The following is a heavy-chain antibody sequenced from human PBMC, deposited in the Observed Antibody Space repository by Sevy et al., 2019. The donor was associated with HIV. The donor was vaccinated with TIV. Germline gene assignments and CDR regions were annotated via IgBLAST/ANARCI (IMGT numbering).Heavy chain of an antibody. V-gene: IGHV4-39*01. D-gene: IGHD3-10*01. CDR2: VYYIGSS. Sequence: SETLSLTCTVSGGSISSSNYYWGWILQPPGKGLEWIANVYYIGSSYYNPSLKSRVTISVDTSRNQFSLKLSSVTAADTAVYYCARHVLPNLAYDSTSYGSYWYFDLWGRGTLVTVSS. CDR3: ARHVLPNLAYDSTSYGSYWYFDL. J-gene: IGHJ2*01. CDR1: GGSISSSNYY.